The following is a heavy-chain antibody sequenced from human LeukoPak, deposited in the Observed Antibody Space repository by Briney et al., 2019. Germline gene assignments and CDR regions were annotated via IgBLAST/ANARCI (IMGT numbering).Heavy chain of an antibody. CDR1: GFTFSSYE. J-gene: IGHJ5*02. D-gene: IGHD2-8*02. Sequence: QAGGSLRLSCAASGFTFSSYEMNWVRQAPGKGLEWVSYINSSGSTIYYADSVKRRFPISRNNSNNTLSLQRNALRADDTAIYYFGTYRQVLLPFASWGKGTLVPVSS. CDR2: INSSGSTI. CDR3: GTYRQVLLPFAS. V-gene: IGHV3-48*03.